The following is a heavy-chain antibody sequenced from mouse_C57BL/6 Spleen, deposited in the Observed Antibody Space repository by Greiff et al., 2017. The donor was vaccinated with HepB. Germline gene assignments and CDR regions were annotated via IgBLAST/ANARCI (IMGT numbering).Heavy chain of an antibody. CDR3: ARGYGYFDV. CDR1: GYSITSGYY. Sequence: DVHLVESGPGLVKPSQSLSLTCSVTGYSITSGYYWNWIRQFPGNKLEWMGYISYDGSNNYNPSLKNRISITRDTSKNQFFLKLNSVTTEDTATYYCARGYGYFDVWGTGTTVTVSS. CDR2: ISYDGSN. V-gene: IGHV3-6*01. J-gene: IGHJ1*03.